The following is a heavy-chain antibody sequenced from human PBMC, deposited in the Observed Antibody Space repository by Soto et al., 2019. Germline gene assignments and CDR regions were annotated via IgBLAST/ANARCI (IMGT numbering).Heavy chain of an antibody. J-gene: IGHJ6*03. D-gene: IGHD1-7*01. V-gene: IGHV3-7*04. CDR3: ARVPSTRDIWSYGVGGKYYYYYMDV. CDR2: IKQDGSEK. CDR1: GFSFSHYC. Sequence: EVQLVESGGGLVQPGGSLRLSCAASGFSFSHYCMSWVRQAPGKGLEWVANIKQDGSEKYDVDSVKGRFTISRDNAKNSLFRQMDSVRDEDTAGYYCARVPSTRDIWSYGVGGKYYYYYMDVWGKGTTVTVSS.